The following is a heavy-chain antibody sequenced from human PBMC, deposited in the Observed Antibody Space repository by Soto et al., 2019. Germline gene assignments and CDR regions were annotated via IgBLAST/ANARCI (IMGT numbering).Heavy chain of an antibody. V-gene: IGHV1-18*01. CDR3: ARLSGCGGSSCYLPDC. Sequence: QVQLVQSGPEVKKPGASVKVSCKASGYTFTSCGIGWVRQAPGQGLEWMGWSSAYNGNTIYAQNLQGRVTMTTDTSTSTADMELGSLRSDDTAMYYCARLSGCGGSSCYLPDCWGQGTLVSVSS. J-gene: IGHJ4*02. CDR1: GYTFTSCG. CDR2: SSAYNGNT. D-gene: IGHD2-15*01.